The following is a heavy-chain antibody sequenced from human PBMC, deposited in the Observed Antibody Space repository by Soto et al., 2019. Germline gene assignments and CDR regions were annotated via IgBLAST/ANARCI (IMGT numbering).Heavy chain of an antibody. V-gene: IGHV4-30-2*02. CDR1: GGSISSGGYS. CDR3: ARSNGDYGEY. J-gene: IGHJ4*02. CDR2: IYHSGST. Sequence: PSETLSLTCAVSGGSISSGGYSWSWIRQPPGKGLEWIGYIYHSGSTYYNPSLKSRVTISLDTSKNQFSLKLTSVTAADTAVYYCARSNGDYGEYWSQGTLVTVSS. D-gene: IGHD4-17*01.